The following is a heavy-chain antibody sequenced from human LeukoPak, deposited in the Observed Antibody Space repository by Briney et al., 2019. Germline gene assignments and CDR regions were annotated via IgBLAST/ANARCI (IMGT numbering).Heavy chain of an antibody. V-gene: IGHV1-58*01. CDR2: IIVGSGAT. CDR3: AADLSNPRMGASYLDS. D-gene: IGHD3-16*01. Sequence: SVKVSCKASGFTSTNFAVQWVRQARGQRFEWIGWIIVGSGATKCAQDFQERVTITRDLSTSTLYMELRSLTSEDTAVYYCAADLSNPRMGASYLDSWGQGTLVTVSS. CDR1: GFTSTNFA. J-gene: IGHJ4*02.